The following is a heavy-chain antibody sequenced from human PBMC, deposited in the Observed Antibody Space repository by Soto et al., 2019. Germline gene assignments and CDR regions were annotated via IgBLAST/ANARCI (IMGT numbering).Heavy chain of an antibody. Sequence: ASVKVSCEASGYTFTSYYMHWVRQAPGLGLEWMGIINPSGGSTSYAQKFQGRVTMTRDTSTSTVYMELSSLRSEDTAVYYCARSGGRTVTTRGYYYYGMDVCGQGTTVTVSS. J-gene: IGHJ6*02. CDR2: INPSGGST. D-gene: IGHD4-17*01. V-gene: IGHV1-46*01. CDR1: GYTFTSYY. CDR3: ARSGGRTVTTRGYYYYGMDV.